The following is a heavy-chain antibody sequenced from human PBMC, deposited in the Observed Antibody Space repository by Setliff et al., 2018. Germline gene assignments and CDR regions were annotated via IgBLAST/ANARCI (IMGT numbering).Heavy chain of an antibody. V-gene: IGHV3-21*01. CDR1: GFTFSSYT. D-gene: IGHD5-12*01. J-gene: IGHJ2*01. CDR2: IDSSSTWI. Sequence: LRLSCAASGFTFSSYTMNWVRQAPGQGLEWVSSIDSSSTWIYYADSVKGRFTISRDNAKNSLYLQMNSLRAEDTATYYCARSLGIRDYSYFDLWGRGTLVTVSS. CDR3: ARSLGIRDYSYFDL.